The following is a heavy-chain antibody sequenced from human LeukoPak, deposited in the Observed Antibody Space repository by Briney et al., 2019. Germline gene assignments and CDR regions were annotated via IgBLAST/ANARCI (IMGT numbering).Heavy chain of an antibody. CDR2: IYNSGST. Sequence: SETRSLTCTVSGGSISIYYWSWVRQPPGKGLEWIGYIYNSGSTTYNPSLKSRATISVDTSKNQFSLKLTSMTAADTAFYYCVRDRELRYWGQGILVTVSS. CDR3: VRDRELRY. J-gene: IGHJ4*02. V-gene: IGHV4-59*01. CDR1: GGSISIYY. D-gene: IGHD1-7*01.